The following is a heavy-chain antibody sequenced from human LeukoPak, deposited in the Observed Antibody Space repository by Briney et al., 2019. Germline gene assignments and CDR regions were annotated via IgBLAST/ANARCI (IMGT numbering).Heavy chain of an antibody. CDR1: GFTFSSYA. J-gene: IGHJ3*02. CDR2: ISGSGGST. Sequence: PGGSLRLSCAASGFTFSSYAMSWVRQAPGKGLEWVSAISGSGGSTYYADSVKGRFTISRDNSKNTLYLQMNSLRAEDTAVYYCAKDYRTRDYGPHDAFDIWGQGTMVTVSS. D-gene: IGHD4-17*01. CDR3: AKDYRTRDYGPHDAFDI. V-gene: IGHV3-23*01.